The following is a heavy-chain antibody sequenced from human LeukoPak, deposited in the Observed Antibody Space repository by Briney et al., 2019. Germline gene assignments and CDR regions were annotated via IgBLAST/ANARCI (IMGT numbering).Heavy chain of an antibody. D-gene: IGHD3-10*01. CDR1: GYTFTSYG. Sequence: ASVKVSCKASGYTFTSYGISWVRQAPGQGLEWMGWISAYNGNTNYAQKLQGRVTMTTDTSTSTAYMELRSLRSDDTAVYYCARCLRGSGSYYFPNYYYMDVWGKGTTVTISS. V-gene: IGHV1-18*01. CDR3: ARCLRGSGSYYFPNYYYMDV. J-gene: IGHJ6*03. CDR2: ISAYNGNT.